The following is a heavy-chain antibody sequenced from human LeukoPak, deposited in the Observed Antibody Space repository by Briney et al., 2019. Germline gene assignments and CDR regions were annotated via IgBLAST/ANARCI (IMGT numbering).Heavy chain of an antibody. D-gene: IGHD3-10*01. V-gene: IGHV4-31*03. CDR3: ARVYYGSAIDY. CDR2: IYYSGST. Sequence: PSETLSLTCTVSGASISSGGYYWSWIRQHPGKGLEWIGYIYYSGSTYYNPSLKSRVTISVDTSKYQFSLKLSSVTAADTAVYYCARVYYGSAIDYWGQGTLVTVSS. J-gene: IGHJ4*02. CDR1: GASISSGGYY.